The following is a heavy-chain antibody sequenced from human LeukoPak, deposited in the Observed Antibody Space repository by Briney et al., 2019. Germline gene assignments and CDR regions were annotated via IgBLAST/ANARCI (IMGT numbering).Heavy chain of an antibody. CDR2: MNPNSGNT. V-gene: IGHV1-8*01. CDR3: ARGPLTMVRGVIRGSFFDY. J-gene: IGHJ4*02. D-gene: IGHD3-10*01. CDR1: GYTFTSYD. Sequence: ASVKVSCKASGYTFTSYDINWVRQATGQGLEWMGWMNPNSGNTGYAQKFQGGVTMTRNTSISTAYMELSSLRSEDTAVYYCARGPLTMVRGVIRGSFFDYWGQGTLVTVSS.